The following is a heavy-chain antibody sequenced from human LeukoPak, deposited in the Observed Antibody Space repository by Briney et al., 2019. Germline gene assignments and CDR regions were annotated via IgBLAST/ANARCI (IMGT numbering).Heavy chain of an antibody. CDR1: GGSFSGYY. Sequence: SETLSLTRAVYGGSFSGYYWSWIRQPPGKGLEWIGEINHSGSTNYNPSLKSRVTISVDTSKNQFSLKLSSVTAADTAVYYCARDRDSSGYYPFDYWGQGTLVTVSS. CDR2: INHSGST. D-gene: IGHD3-22*01. J-gene: IGHJ4*02. CDR3: ARDRDSSGYYPFDY. V-gene: IGHV4-34*01.